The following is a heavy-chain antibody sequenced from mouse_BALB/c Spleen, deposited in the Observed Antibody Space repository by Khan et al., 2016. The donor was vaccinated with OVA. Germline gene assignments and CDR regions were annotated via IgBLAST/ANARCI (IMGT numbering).Heavy chain of an antibody. CDR3: DRDYGSLYWYFDV. CDR1: GISITTGNYR. CDR2: IYYSGTI. V-gene: IGHV3-5*02. D-gene: IGHD1-1*01. Sequence: VQLKESGPGLVKPSQTVSLTCTVTGISITTGNYRWSWIRQFPGNKLEWIGNIYYSGTITYNPFLTRRNPIPRATSKNQFFLEMNSVTAEDTASYYCDRDYGSLYWYFDVWGAGTTVTVSS. J-gene: IGHJ1*01.